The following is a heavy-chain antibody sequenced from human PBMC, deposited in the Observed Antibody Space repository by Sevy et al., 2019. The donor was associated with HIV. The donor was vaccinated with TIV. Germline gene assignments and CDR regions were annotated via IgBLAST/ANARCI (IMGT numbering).Heavy chain of an antibody. Sequence: GGSLRLSCAASGFTFSNYEMYWVRQAPGKGLEWVATIGSRGADTRYADSVRGRFAISRDDSENTVFLQMSSLRADDTAIYYCAKTPGPGPMAGDYWGQGAVVTVSS. V-gene: IGHV3-23*01. D-gene: IGHD6-19*01. CDR3: AKTPGPGPMAGDY. CDR1: GFTFSNYE. CDR2: IGSRGADT. J-gene: IGHJ4*02.